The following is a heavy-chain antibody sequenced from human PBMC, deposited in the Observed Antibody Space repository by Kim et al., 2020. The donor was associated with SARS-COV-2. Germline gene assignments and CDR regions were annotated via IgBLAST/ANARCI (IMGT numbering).Heavy chain of an antibody. CDR3: SSAPARCGEFLDYYGMN. CDR1: GFTFRNYA. D-gene: IGHD3-10*01. V-gene: IGHV3-23*01. CDR2: IKCNGADK. J-gene: IGHJ6*01. Sequence: GGSLILSCAASGFTFRNYAMSWVRQAPGKGLEWVSLIKCNGADKSYADSVKGRFTISSDNSKATLYLHMNILSLEDTAPSDCSSAPARCGEFLDYYGMN.